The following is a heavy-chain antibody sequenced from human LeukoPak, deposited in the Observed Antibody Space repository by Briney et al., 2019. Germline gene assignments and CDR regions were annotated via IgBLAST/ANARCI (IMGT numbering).Heavy chain of an antibody. J-gene: IGHJ4*02. Sequence: GGSLRLSCAASGFTFSSSAMSWVRQAPGKGLEWVSAISNNGGYTYYADSVQGRFTISRDNAKNSLYLQMNSLRAEDTAVYYCAKLLGTYYDFWSGPPLSDYWGQGTLVTVSS. CDR3: AKLLGTYYDFWSGPPLSDY. CDR1: GFTFSSSA. V-gene: IGHV3-23*01. CDR2: ISNNGGYT. D-gene: IGHD3-3*01.